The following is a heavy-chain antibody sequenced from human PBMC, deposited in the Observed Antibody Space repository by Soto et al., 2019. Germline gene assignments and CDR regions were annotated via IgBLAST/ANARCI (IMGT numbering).Heavy chain of an antibody. J-gene: IGHJ4*02. CDR1: GYTFTSYG. V-gene: IGHV1-18*01. Sequence: GASVKVSCKASGYTFTSYGISWVRQAPGQGLEWMGWISAYNGNTNYAQKLQGRVTMTTDTSTSTAYMELRSLRSDDTAVYYCARAAVLRYFDWLLYFDYWGQGTLVTVSS. CDR3: ARAAVLRYFDWLLYFDY. D-gene: IGHD3-9*01. CDR2: ISAYNGNT.